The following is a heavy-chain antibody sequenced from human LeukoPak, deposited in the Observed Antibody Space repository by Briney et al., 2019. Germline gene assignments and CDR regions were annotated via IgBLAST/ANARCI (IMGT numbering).Heavy chain of an antibody. V-gene: IGHV3-53*01. CDR1: GFIVTSNY. Sequence: PGGSLRLSCAASGFIVTSNYMSWVRQAPGKGLEWVSVIYSDDGSYYADSVKGRFTISRDNSKNTLYLQMSSLRAEDTSVYYCAKDSKIVGATFRSYHYMDVWGKGTAVTVS. CDR3: AKDSKIVGATFRSYHYMDV. J-gene: IGHJ6*03. CDR2: IYSDDGS. D-gene: IGHD1-26*01.